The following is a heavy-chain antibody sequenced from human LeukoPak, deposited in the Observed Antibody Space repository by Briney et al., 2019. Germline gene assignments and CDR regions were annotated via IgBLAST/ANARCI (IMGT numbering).Heavy chain of an antibody. Sequence: GGSLRLSCAASGFTFDVSAMNWVRQAPGKGLEWVSASGNAGDTYYADSVKGRFTISRDNSKKMLFLQMTSLRAEDTAVYYCAKKTLGNYPYDYWGQGTLVTVSP. CDR2: SGNAGDT. D-gene: IGHD3-22*01. CDR1: GFTFDVSA. V-gene: IGHV3-23*01. J-gene: IGHJ4*02. CDR3: AKKTLGNYPYDY.